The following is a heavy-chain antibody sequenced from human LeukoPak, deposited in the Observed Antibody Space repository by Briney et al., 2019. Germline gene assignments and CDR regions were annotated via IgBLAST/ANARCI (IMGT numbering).Heavy chain of an antibody. CDR1: GGSFSGYY. V-gene: IGHV4-34*01. CDR2: INHSGST. D-gene: IGHD6-13*01. CDR3: ARGQRSSSFVP. J-gene: IGHJ5*02. Sequence: SETLSLTCAVYGGSFSGYYWSWIRQPPGKGLEWIGEINHSGSTNYNPSLKSRVTISVDTSKNQFSLKLSSVTAADTAVYYCARGQRSSSFVPWGQGTLVTVSS.